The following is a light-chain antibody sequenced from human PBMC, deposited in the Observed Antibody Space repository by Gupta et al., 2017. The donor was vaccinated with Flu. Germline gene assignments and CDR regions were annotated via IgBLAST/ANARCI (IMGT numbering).Light chain of an antibody. CDR2: EVT. Sequence: QSALTQPPSASGSPGQSVTISCTGTSSDVGGYNFVSWYQQHPGKPPNLMIYEVTKRPSGVPDRFSGSKSGNTASLTVSRLQAEDESYYYCSSYAGSNNVVFGGGTKLTVL. CDR3: SSYAGSNNVV. V-gene: IGLV2-8*01. J-gene: IGLJ2*01. CDR1: SSDVGGYNF.